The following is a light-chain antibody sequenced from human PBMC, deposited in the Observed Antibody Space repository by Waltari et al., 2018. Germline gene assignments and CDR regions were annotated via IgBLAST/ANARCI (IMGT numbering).Light chain of an antibody. CDR2: AAS. J-gene: IGKJ1*01. Sequence: AIRITQSPSSLSASTGDRVTITCRASQGISSYLAWYQQKPGKATKLLNYAASTLQSGVPSRFSGSGSGTDFTLTISCLQSEDFSTYYCQQYYSYQWTFGQGTKVEIK. V-gene: IGKV1-8*01. CDR1: QGISSY. CDR3: QQYYSYQWT.